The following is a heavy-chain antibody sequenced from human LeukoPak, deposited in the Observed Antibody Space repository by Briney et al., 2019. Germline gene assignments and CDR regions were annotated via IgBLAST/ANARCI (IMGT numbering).Heavy chain of an antibody. V-gene: IGHV3-23*01. Sequence: GGSLRLSRAASGFTFSSYAMNWVRQAPGKGLEWVSSISGGAGGAAYADSVKGRFTMSRDNSKNTLYLQMNSLRAEDTAVYYCARDPGYYDSSGYYQPYFDYWGQGTLVTVSS. CDR3: ARDPGYYDSSGYYQPYFDY. CDR2: ISGGAGGA. CDR1: GFTFSSYA. D-gene: IGHD3-22*01. J-gene: IGHJ4*02.